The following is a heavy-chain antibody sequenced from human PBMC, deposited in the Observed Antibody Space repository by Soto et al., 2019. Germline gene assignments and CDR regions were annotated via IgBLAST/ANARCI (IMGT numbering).Heavy chain of an antibody. CDR3: ARGRTVTTPHLLLDFDY. CDR2: IIPIFGTA. J-gene: IGHJ4*02. D-gene: IGHD4-17*01. CDR1: GGTFSSYA. Sequence: QVQLVQSGAEVKKPGSSVKVSCKASGGTFSSYAISWVRQAPGQGLEWMGGIIPIFGTANYAQKFQGRVTMTADESTSTAYMELSSLRSEDTAVYYCARGRTVTTPHLLLDFDYWGQGTLVTVSS. V-gene: IGHV1-69*01.